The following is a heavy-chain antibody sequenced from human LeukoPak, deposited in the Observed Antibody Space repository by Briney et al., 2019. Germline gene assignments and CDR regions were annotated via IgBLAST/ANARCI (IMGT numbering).Heavy chain of an antibody. J-gene: IGHJ4*02. D-gene: IGHD3-10*01. Sequence: AGGSLRLSCAASGFTFSDYYMSWIRQAPGQGLEWVSYISSSGSTIYYADSVKGRFTISRDNTKNSLYLQMNSLRAEDTAVYYCARQAVFDYFDYWGQGTLVTVSS. CDR2: ISSSGSTI. V-gene: IGHV3-11*04. CDR1: GFTFSDYY. CDR3: ARQAVFDYFDY.